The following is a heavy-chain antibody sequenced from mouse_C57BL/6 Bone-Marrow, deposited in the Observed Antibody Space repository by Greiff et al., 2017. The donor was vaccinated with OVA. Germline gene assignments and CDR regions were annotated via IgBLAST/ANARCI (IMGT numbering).Heavy chain of an antibody. V-gene: IGHV5-6*01. Sequence: EVQLVESGADLVKPGGSLKLSCAASGFTFSSYGMSWVRQTPDQRLEWVATISSGDSYTYYPDSVKGRITISRDNAKNTLYLQMSSLKSEDTAMYYCARYGYYFDDWGKGTTLTVSS. D-gene: IGHD2-12*01. CDR3: ARYGYYFDD. J-gene: IGHJ2*01. CDR1: GFTFSSYG. CDR2: ISSGDSYT.